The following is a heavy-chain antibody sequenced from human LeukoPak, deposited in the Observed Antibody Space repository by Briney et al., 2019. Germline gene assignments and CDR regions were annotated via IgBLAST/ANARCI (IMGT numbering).Heavy chain of an antibody. J-gene: IGHJ4*02. Sequence: GGSLRLSCTASGFIFSNFVMSWVRQAPGKGLEWVSTISANGDTTYYGDSVKGRFTISRDNSKNTLFLQMNILRAEDTAIYYCANTREVTTTVRDYWGQGTLVTVSS. CDR1: GFIFSNFV. CDR3: ANTREVTTTVRDY. CDR2: ISANGDTT. V-gene: IGHV3-23*01. D-gene: IGHD1-1*01.